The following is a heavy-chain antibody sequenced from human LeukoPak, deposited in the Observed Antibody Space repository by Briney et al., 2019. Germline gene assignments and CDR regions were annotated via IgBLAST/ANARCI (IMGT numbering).Heavy chain of an antibody. V-gene: IGHV4-59*01. J-gene: IGHJ4*02. Sequence: SETLSLTCTVSGGSISSYYWSWIRQPPGKGLEWIGYIYYSGSTNYNPSLKSRVTTSVDTSKNQFSLKLSSVTAAGTAVYYCARSGILTGYYYFDYWGQGTLVTVSS. D-gene: IGHD3-9*01. CDR2: IYYSGST. CDR3: ARSGILTGYYYFDY. CDR1: GGSISSYY.